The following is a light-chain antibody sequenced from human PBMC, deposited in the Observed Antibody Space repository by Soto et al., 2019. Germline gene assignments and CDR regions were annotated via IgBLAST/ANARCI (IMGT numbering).Light chain of an antibody. V-gene: IGKV3-20*01. Sequence: EIGLTQSPGTLSLSPGERGTLSCRASQSVSSSYLAWYQQKPGQAPRLLIYGASSRATGIPDRFSGSGSGTEFTLTISSLQPDDFATYYCQHYNSYSEAFGQGTKVDIK. J-gene: IGKJ1*01. CDR1: QSVSSSY. CDR2: GAS. CDR3: QHYNSYSEA.